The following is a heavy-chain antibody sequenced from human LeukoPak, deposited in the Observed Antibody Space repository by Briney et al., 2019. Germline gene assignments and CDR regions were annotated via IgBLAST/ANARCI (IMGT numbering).Heavy chain of an antibody. D-gene: IGHD1-26*01. V-gene: IGHV3-23*01. J-gene: IGHJ4*02. CDR3: AKGASSSSAPLSGSQLFDY. CDR2: ISNGGVST. Sequence: GGSLGLSCAASGFTFSSYAMSWVRQAPGKGLEWVSVISNGGVSTYYADSVKGRFTISRDNSKNTLYLQMNSLRAEDTAVYYCAKGASSSSAPLSGSQLFDYWGQGTLVTVSS. CDR1: GFTFSSYA.